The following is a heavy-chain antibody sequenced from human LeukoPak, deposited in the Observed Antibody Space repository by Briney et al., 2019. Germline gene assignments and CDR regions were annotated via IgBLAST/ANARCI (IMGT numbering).Heavy chain of an antibody. CDR1: GGSISSRSYY. D-gene: IGHD5-12*01. CDR3: ASTYLYSGYEHTDY. V-gene: IGHV4-39*07. Sequence: SETLSLTCTVSGGSISSRSYYWGWIRQPPGKGLEWIGIIYYSGSTYSNPSLRSRVTISVDTSKNQFSLKLSSVTAADTAVYYCASTYLYSGYEHTDYWGQGTLVTVSS. J-gene: IGHJ4*02. CDR2: IYYSGST.